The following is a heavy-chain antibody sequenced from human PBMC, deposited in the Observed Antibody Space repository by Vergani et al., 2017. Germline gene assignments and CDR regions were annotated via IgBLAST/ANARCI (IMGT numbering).Heavy chain of an antibody. D-gene: IGHD3-22*01. J-gene: IGHJ4*02. CDR1: GGTFSSYT. Sequence: QVQLVQSGAEVKKPGSSVKVSCKASGGTFSSYTISWVRQAPGQGLEWMRRIIPILGIANYAQKFQGRVTITADKSTSTAYMELSSLRSEDTAVYYCARGWASSGLDYWGQGTLVTVSS. CDR2: IIPILGIA. V-gene: IGHV1-69*02. CDR3: ARGWASSGLDY.